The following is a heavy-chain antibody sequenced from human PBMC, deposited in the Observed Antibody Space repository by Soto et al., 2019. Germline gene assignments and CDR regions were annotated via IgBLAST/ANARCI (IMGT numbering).Heavy chain of an antibody. CDR3: AREVTEDIVVVVAAIYFDY. D-gene: IGHD2-15*01. CDR1: GDSVSSNSAA. J-gene: IGHJ4*02. V-gene: IGHV6-1*01. Sequence: QVQLQQSGPGLVKPSQTLSLTCANSGDSVSSNSAAWNWIRQSPSRGLEWLGRTYYRSKWYNDYAVSVKSRITINPDTSKNQFSLQLNSVTPEDTAVYYCAREVTEDIVVVVAAIYFDYWGQGTLVTVSS. CDR2: TYYRSKWYN.